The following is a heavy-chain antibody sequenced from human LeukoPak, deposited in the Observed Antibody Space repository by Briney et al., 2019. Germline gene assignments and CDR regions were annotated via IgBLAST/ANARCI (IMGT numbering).Heavy chain of an antibody. CDR3: ARDKFCSGGTCYFLLFDY. CDR2: INPNSGGT. J-gene: IGHJ4*02. CDR1: GYTFTDNY. D-gene: IGHD2-15*01. Sequence: ASVKVSCKASGYTFTDNYIHFVRQAPGQGLEWMGWINPNSGGTKYAQRFQGRVTMTRDTSICTVYMILSRLRSDDTALYYCARDKFCSGGTCYFLLFDYWGQGTLVTVSS. V-gene: IGHV1-2*02.